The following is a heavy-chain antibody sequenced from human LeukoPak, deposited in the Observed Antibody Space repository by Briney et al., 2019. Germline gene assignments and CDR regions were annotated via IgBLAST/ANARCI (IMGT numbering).Heavy chain of an antibody. Sequence: PSETLSLTCVLSLGSFSGVYWSSIRQLPGKGLEWIGEINHGGSTNYNPSLKSRVTISVDTSKNQFSLKLNSVTAADTAVYYCAYSSAYQQHWGQGTLVTVSS. J-gene: IGHJ1*01. V-gene: IGHV4-34*01. CDR3: AYSSAYQQH. CDR2: INHGGST. CDR1: LGSFSGVY. D-gene: IGHD3-22*01.